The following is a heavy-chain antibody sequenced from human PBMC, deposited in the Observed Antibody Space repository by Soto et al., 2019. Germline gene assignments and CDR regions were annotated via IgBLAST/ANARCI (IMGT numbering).Heavy chain of an antibody. CDR3: ARRDCGSGRNCEFGAPAFAY. D-gene: IGHD2-21*01. V-gene: IGHV3-23*01. CDR2: VSSSGSST. CDR1: GFTFSNYD. Sequence: EVQLLESGGDLVQPGGSLRLSCAASGFTFSNYDMSWVRQAPGKGLVWVSSVSSSGSSTYYADSVKGRFTISRDNSKNTLYLQMSSLGAADAAVYHCARRDCGSGRNCEFGAPAFAYWGQGNLVTVTS. J-gene: IGHJ4*02.